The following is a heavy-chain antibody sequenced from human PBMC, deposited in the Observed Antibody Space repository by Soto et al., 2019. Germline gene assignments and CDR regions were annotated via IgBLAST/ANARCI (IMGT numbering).Heavy chain of an antibody. J-gene: IGHJ4*02. CDR3: AKDSPDGHDLDY. V-gene: IGHV3-30*18. D-gene: IGHD3-3*01. CDR1: GFTFSSYG. Sequence: PGGSLRLSCAASGFTFSSYGMHWVRQAPGKGLEWVAVISYDGSNKYYADSVKGRFTISRDNSKNTLYLQMNSLRAEDTAVYYCAKDSPDGHDLDYWGQGTLVTVSS. CDR2: ISYDGSNK.